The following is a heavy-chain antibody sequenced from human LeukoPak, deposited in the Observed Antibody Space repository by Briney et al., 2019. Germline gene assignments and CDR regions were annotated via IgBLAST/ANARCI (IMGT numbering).Heavy chain of an antibody. CDR3: ATLDYDILTGYYA. CDR1: GGSISSGDYY. CDR2: IYYSGST. D-gene: IGHD3-9*01. J-gene: IGHJ5*02. Sequence: SETLPLTCTVSGGSISSGDYYWSWIRQPPGKGLEWIGYIYYSGSTYYNPSLKSRVTISVDTSKNQFSLKLSSVTAADTAVYYCATLDYDILTGYYAWGQGTLVTVSS. V-gene: IGHV4-30-4*01.